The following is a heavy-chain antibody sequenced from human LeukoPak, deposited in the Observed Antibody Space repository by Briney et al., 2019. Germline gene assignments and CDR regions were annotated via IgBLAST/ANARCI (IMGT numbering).Heavy chain of an antibody. CDR3: ARAPYDSRRWLWYFDL. V-gene: IGHV4-4*07. CDR2: IYTSGST. D-gene: IGHD3-22*01. J-gene: IGHJ2*01. CDR1: GGSISSYY. Sequence: PLETLSLTCTVSGGSISSYYWSWIRQPAGKGLEWIGRIYTSGSTNYNPSLKSRVTMSVDTSKNQFSLKLSSVTAADTAVYYCARAPYDSRRWLWYFDLWGRGTLVTVSS.